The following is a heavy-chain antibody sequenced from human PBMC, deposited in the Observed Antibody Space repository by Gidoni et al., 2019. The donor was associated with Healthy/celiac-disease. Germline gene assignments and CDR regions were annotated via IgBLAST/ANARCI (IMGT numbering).Heavy chain of an antibody. CDR1: GYTFTSYA. Sequence: QVQLVQSGSEVKKPGASVTVSCKASGYTFTSYAMQWVRQAPGQRLEWMGWINAGNGNTKYSQKFQGRVTITRDTSASTAYMELSSLRSEDTAVYYCARDGIAAAGGWFDPWGQGTLVTVSS. CDR3: ARDGIAAAGGWFDP. J-gene: IGHJ5*02. V-gene: IGHV1-3*01. D-gene: IGHD6-13*01. CDR2: INAGNGNT.